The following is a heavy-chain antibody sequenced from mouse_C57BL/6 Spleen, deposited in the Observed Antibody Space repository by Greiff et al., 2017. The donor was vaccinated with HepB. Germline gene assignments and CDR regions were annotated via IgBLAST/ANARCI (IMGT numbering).Heavy chain of an antibody. V-gene: IGHV1-50*01. CDR2: IDPSDSYT. CDR1: GYTFTSYW. J-gene: IGHJ2*01. D-gene: IGHD1-1*01. CDR3: ASGSSYTF. Sequence: QVQLQQPGAELVKPGASVKLSCKASGYTFTSYWMQWVKQRPGQGLEWIGEIDPSDSYTNYNQKFKGKATLTVDTSSSTAYMQLSSLTSEDSAVYYCASGSSYTFWGQGTTLTVSS.